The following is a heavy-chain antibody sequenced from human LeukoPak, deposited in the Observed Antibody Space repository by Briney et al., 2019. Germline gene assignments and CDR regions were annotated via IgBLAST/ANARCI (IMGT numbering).Heavy chain of an antibody. CDR2: IYYSGST. CDR3: ARAPRSTMIVVVITYFDY. CDR1: GGSISSSSYY. Sequence: PSETLSLTCTVSGGSISSSSYYWGWVRQPPGRGLEWLGSIYYSGSTYYNPPRKSRVNLSVDKFKNQFSLKLSSVTAADTAVYYCARAPRSTMIVVVITYFDYWGQGTLVTVSS. J-gene: IGHJ4*02. D-gene: IGHD3-22*01. V-gene: IGHV4-39*01.